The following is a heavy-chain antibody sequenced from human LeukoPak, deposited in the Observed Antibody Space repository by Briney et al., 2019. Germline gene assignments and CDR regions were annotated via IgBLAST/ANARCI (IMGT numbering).Heavy chain of an antibody. D-gene: IGHD3-3*01. J-gene: IGHJ4*02. CDR2: IYSSGNT. CDR3: ARLDSTIFRY. CDR1: GGSISSYF. V-gene: IGHV4-4*07. Sequence: SETLSLTCTVSGGSISSYFWTWIRQPAGKGLEWIGRIYSSGNTNYNPSLKSRVTMSVDTSKNLFSLNVNSVTAADTAVYYCARLDSTIFRYWGQGTLVTVSS.